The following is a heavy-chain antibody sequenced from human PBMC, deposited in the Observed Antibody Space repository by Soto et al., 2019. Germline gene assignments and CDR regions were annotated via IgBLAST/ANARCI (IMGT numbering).Heavy chain of an antibody. D-gene: IGHD2-15*01. CDR1: GGSISSYY. CDR2: IYYSGST. J-gene: IGHJ3*01. CDR3: AWVSGPPVAFDF. V-gene: IGHV4-59*08. Sequence: SETLSLTCTVSGGSISSYYWSWIRQPPGKGLEWIGYIYYSGSTNYSPSLKSRVTISVDTSKNQFSLKLSSVTAADTAVYYCAWVSGPPVAFDFWGQGTMVTVSS.